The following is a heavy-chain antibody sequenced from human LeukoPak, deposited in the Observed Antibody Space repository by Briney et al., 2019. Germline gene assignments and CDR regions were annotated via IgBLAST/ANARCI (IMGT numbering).Heavy chain of an antibody. CDR1: GYTFTSYG. CDR3: ARSPVVPAATSGGAFDI. J-gene: IGHJ3*02. D-gene: IGHD2-2*01. CDR2: ISAYNGNT. Sequence: EASVKVSCKASGYTFTSYGISWVRQAPGQGLEWMGWISAYNGNTNYAQKLQGRVTMTTDTSTSTAYMELRSLRSDDTAVYYCARSPVVPAATSGGAFDIWGQGTMVTVSS. V-gene: IGHV1-18*01.